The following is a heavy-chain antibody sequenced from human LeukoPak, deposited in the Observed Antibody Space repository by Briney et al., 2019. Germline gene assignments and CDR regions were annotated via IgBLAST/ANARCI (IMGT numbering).Heavy chain of an antibody. CDR2: IYISGST. Sequence: PSETLSLTCTVSGGSISSGSYYWSWIRQPAGKGLEWIGRIYISGSTNYNPSLKSRVTISVDTSKNQFSLKLSSVTAADTAVYYCARVGQPDSRTIDSSSSYYFDYWGQGTLVTVSS. CDR3: ARVGQPDSRTIDSSSSYYFDY. V-gene: IGHV4-61*02. CDR1: GGSISSGSYY. J-gene: IGHJ4*02. D-gene: IGHD6-13*01.